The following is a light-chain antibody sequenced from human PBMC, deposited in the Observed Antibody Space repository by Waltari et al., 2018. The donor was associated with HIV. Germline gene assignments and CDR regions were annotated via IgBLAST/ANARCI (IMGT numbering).Light chain of an antibody. CDR2: GGS. Sequence: EIVLTQSPGTLSLSPGERATLSCRASQIVSSAYLAWYQQKPGQPRRLPIYGGSTRATGVPDRFSGSEFWTDFTLTSSRLEPEDFAVYYCQQYGNSPGTFGQGARVEI. CDR1: QIVSSAY. V-gene: IGKV3-20*01. CDR3: QQYGNSPGT. J-gene: IGKJ1*01.